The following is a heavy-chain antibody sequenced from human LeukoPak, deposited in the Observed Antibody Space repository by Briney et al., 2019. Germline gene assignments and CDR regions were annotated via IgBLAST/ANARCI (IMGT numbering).Heavy chain of an antibody. CDR3: AKDYYYDSSGYYYFDY. V-gene: IGHV3-23*01. CDR2: ISGSGGST. J-gene: IGHJ4*02. D-gene: IGHD3-22*01. Sequence: PGGSLRLSCAASGFTFSSYAMSWVRQAPGKGLEWVSAISGSGGSTYYADSVKGRFTISRDNSKNTLYLQMNSLRAEDTAVYYCAKDYYYDSSGYYYFDYWGQGTLVTLSS. CDR1: GFTFSSYA.